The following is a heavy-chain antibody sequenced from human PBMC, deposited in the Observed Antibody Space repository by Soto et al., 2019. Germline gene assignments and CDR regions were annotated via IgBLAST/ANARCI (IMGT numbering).Heavy chain of an antibody. D-gene: IGHD6-19*01. Sequence: GESLKISCKGSGYSFTSYWIAWVRQMPGKGLEWMGIIYLSDSDTGYSPSFQGRVTISADKSISTAYLQWSSLKASDTAMYYCARYSSGWPYYFDYWGQGTLVTVSS. CDR3: ARYSSGWPYYFDY. CDR2: IYLSDSDT. V-gene: IGHV5-51*01. J-gene: IGHJ4*02. CDR1: GYSFTSYW.